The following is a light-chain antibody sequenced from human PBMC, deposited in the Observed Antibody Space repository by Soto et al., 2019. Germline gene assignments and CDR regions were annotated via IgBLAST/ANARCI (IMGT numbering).Light chain of an antibody. J-gene: IGKJ1*01. CDR3: QQYYSYPQT. CDR2: AAS. CDR1: QSISSY. Sequence: DIPLTQSQSSLSACVLERVSIXCRASQSISSYLNWYQQKPGKAPKLLIYAASTLQSGVPSRFSGSGSGTDFTLTISCLQSEDFATYYCQQYYSYPQTFGQGTKVDNK. V-gene: IGKV1-39*01.